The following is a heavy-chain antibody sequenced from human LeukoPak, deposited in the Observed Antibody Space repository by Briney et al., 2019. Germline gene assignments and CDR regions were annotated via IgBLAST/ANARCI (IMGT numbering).Heavy chain of an antibody. CDR1: GYSLSGGYY. J-gene: IGHJ4*02. CDR2: IYYSGST. CDR3: ARYRSYGSGTD. V-gene: IGHV4-38-2*02. D-gene: IGHD3-10*01. Sequence: SETLSLTCTVSGYSLSGGYYWGWIRQPPGKGLEWIGSIYYSGSTYYSPSLKSRVTISVDTSKNQFSLKLISVTAADTAVYYCARYRSYGSGTDWGQGTLVTVSS.